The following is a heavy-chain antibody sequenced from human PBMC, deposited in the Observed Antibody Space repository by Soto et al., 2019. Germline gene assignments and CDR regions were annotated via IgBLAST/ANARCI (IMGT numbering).Heavy chain of an antibody. Sequence: SQTLSLTCVISVYSVSTNSATWNWIIQSPSRGLEWLGRTYLRSKWYNEYAVSVRSRIAIRPDTSKNLFSLQLSSVTPEDTAVYFCARAAVEFDAFDLWGQGTVVIVSS. CDR1: VYSVSTNSAT. CDR2: TYLRSKWYN. D-gene: IGHD3-10*01. J-gene: IGHJ3*01. V-gene: IGHV6-1*01. CDR3: ARAAVEFDAFDL.